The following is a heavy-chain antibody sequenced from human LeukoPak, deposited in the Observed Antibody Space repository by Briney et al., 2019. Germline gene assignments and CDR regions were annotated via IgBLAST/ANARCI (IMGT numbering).Heavy chain of an antibody. Sequence: PGGSLRLSCAASGFTLSSYSMNWVRQAPGKGLEWVSSITSSGRYIYYADSVKGRFTISRDNSNNTLYLQMNSLRAEDTAVYYCARPAPGEGYGPSFDYWGQGILVTVSS. CDR2: ITSSGRYI. J-gene: IGHJ4*02. V-gene: IGHV3-21*04. D-gene: IGHD2-2*01. CDR1: GFTLSSYS. CDR3: ARPAPGEGYGPSFDY.